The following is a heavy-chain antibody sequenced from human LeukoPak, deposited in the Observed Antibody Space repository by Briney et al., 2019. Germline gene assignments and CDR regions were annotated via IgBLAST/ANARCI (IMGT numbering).Heavy chain of an antibody. CDR2: ISTYNHKT. V-gene: IGHV1-18*01. Sequence: GASVKVSCKVSGYTLTELSMHWVRQAPGQGLEWMGWISTYNHKTNYAHNYQGRVAMTADTSTNTAYMELRSLRSDDTAVYYYARDRCSSTSCYLLAPLGSSPDAFDIWGQGTMVTVSS. J-gene: IGHJ3*02. D-gene: IGHD2-2*01. CDR1: GYTLTELS. CDR3: ARDRCSSTSCYLLAPLGSSPDAFDI.